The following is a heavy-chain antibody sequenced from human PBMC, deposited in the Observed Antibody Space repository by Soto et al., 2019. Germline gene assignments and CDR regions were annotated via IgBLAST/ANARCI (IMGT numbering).Heavy chain of an antibody. CDR3: ARDRNWVDP. Sequence: QVQLVQSGAEVKKPGASVKVSCKASGYTFTSYDISWVRQALGQGLEWMGWMSTSNGNTNYAQKLQGRVTMTTDTSTSTANMELRSLRPDDTAVYFCARDRNWVDPWGQGTLVTVS. J-gene: IGHJ5*02. CDR2: MSTSNGNT. CDR1: GYTFTSYD. V-gene: IGHV1-18*01.